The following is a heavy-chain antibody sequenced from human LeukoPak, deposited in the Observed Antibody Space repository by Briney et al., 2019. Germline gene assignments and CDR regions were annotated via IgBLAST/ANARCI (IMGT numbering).Heavy chain of an antibody. D-gene: IGHD5-18*01. V-gene: IGHV3-7*01. CDR2: IKQDGSEK. CDR1: GFTFSRYW. CDR3: AYSGYSYGFLFDY. J-gene: IGHJ4*02. Sequence: PGGSLRLSCAASGFTFSRYWMSWVRQAPGKGLEWVANIKQDGSEKYYVDSVKGRFTISRDNAKNSLYLQMNSLRAEDTAVYYCAYSGYSYGFLFDYWGQGTLVTVSS.